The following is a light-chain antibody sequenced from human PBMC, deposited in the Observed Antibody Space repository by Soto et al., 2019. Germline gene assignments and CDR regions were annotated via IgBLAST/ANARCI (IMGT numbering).Light chain of an antibody. CDR2: GNS. CDR3: QSYDSSLGGWV. Sequence: QSVLTQPPSVSGAPGQRVTISCTGSSSNIGAGYDVHWYQQLPGTAPKLLIYGNSNRPSGVPDRFSGSKSGTSASLAITGLQVEDEADYYCQSYDSSLGGWVFGGGTKLTVL. V-gene: IGLV1-40*01. J-gene: IGLJ3*02. CDR1: SSNIGAGYD.